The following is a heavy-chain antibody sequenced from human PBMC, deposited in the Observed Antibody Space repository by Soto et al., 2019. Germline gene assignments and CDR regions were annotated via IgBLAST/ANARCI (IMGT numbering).Heavy chain of an antibody. CDR2: IYYSGST. J-gene: IGHJ4*02. CDR3: ARGDGIAAAGTGGSEVRTMAFDY. CDR1: GGSISSGGYY. Sequence: QVQLQESGPGLVKPSQTLSLTCTVSGGSISSGGYYWSWIRQHPGKGLEWIGYIYYSGSTYYNPSLKSRVTISVDTSKNQFSLKLSSVTAADTAVYYCARGDGIAAAGTGGSEVRTMAFDYWGQGTLVTVSS. D-gene: IGHD6-13*01. V-gene: IGHV4-31*03.